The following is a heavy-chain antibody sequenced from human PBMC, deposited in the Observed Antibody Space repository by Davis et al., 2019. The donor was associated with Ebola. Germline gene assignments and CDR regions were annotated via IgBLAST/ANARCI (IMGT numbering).Heavy chain of an antibody. D-gene: IGHD5-12*01. Sequence: GGSLRLSCVVSGFTFTSYWMTWVRLAPGKGLEWVGNINRDGSDKNYVDSVKGRFTISRDNAKNSVYLQMNSLRAEDTAVYYCARGAYSGRDPKGGFDYWGQGTLVTVSA. CDR2: INRDGSDK. V-gene: IGHV3-7*03. CDR3: ARGAYSGRDPKGGFDY. CDR1: GFTFTSYW. J-gene: IGHJ4*02.